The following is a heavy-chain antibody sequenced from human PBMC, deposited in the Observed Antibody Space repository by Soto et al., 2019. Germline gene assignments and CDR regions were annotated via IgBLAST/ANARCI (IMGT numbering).Heavy chain of an antibody. J-gene: IGHJ6*02. CDR3: ARDTAGVGMVYAIGYYYYGMDV. CDR1: GYTFTSYG. Sequence: ASVKVSCKASGYTFTSYGISWVRQAPGLGLEWMGWISAYNGNTNYAQKLQGRVTMTTETYTRTAYMEMRSLRSDDTAVYYCARDTAGVGMVYAIGYYYYGMDVWGQGTTVTVSS. D-gene: IGHD2-8*01. V-gene: IGHV1-18*04. CDR2: ISAYNGNT.